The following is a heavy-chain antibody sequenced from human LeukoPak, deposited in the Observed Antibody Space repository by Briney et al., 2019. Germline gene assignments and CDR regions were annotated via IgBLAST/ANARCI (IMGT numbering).Heavy chain of an antibody. CDR2: ISSSGSTI. D-gene: IGHD2-2*01. J-gene: IGHJ4*02. CDR1: GFTFRDYY. CDR3: ASSPSQLLPRIDY. V-gene: IGHV3-11*01. Sequence: GGSLRLSCAASGFTFRDYYMSWIRQAPGKGLERVSYISSSGSTIYYADSVKGRFTISRDNAKNSLYLQMNSLRAEDTAVYYCASSPSQLLPRIDYWGQGTLVTVSS.